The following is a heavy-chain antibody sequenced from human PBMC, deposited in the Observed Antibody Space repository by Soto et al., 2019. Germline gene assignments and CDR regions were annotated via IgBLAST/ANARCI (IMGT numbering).Heavy chain of an antibody. Sequence: SQTLSLTCAISGDSVSSNSAAWNWIRQSPSRGLEWLGRTYYRSKWYNDYAVSVKSRITINPDTSKNQFYLQLNSVTPEDTAVYYCARIPLDRVDSSSYYFDYWGQGTLVTVSS. CDR1: GDSVSSNSAA. V-gene: IGHV6-1*01. CDR2: TYYRSKWYN. D-gene: IGHD6-6*01. J-gene: IGHJ4*02. CDR3: ARIPLDRVDSSSYYFDY.